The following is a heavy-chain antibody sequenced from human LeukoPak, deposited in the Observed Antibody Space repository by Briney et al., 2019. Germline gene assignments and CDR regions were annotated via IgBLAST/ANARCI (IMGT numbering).Heavy chain of an antibody. D-gene: IGHD3-9*01. CDR3: AKLKLWQPLRYFFEY. Sequence: GGSLRLSCAASGFTFSSYAMRWVRQAPGKGLEWVSTFSGTSSTSYADAVKGRVTISRDNSKNTHYLQMNSLRAEETAVYYCAKLKLWQPLRYFFEYWGQGALVTVAS. CDR1: GFTFSSYA. CDR2: FSGTSST. V-gene: IGHV3-23*01. J-gene: IGHJ4*02.